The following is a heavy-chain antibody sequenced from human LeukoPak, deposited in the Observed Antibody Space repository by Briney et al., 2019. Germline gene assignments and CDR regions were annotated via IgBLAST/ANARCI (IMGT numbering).Heavy chain of an antibody. Sequence: GGSLRLSCAASGFTFSNAWMSWVRQAPGKGLEWVGSIKSKTDGGTTAYTVPVQCRFTSPRDDSKKKLDLKMNSPKTRDTAVYYCTTGYDYFDYWGQGTLVTVSS. D-gene: IGHD2-2*03. CDR2: IKSKTDGGTT. CDR3: TTGYDYFDY. V-gene: IGHV3-15*01. J-gene: IGHJ4*02. CDR1: GFTFSNAW.